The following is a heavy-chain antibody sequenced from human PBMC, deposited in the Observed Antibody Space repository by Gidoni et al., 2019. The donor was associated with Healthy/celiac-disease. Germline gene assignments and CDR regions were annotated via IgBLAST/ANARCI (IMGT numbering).Heavy chain of an antibody. CDR3: ARQGRIVGAVNWFDP. D-gene: IGHD1-26*01. V-gene: IGHV4-39*01. CDR1: GGSISSSSYY. Sequence: QLQLQESGPGLVKPSETLSLTCTVSGGSISSSSYYWGWIRQPPGKGLEWIGSIYYSGSTYYNPSLKSRVTISVDTSKNQFSLKLSSVTAADTAVYYCARQGRIVGAVNWFDPWGQGTLVTVSS. CDR2: IYYSGST. J-gene: IGHJ5*02.